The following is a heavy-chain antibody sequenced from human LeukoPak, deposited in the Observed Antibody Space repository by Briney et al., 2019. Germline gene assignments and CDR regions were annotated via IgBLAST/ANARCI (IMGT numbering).Heavy chain of an antibody. CDR1: GFTFSSYG. CDR3: AREAGSIAAIFDY. CDR2: IWYDGSNK. J-gene: IGHJ4*02. Sequence: SGGSLRLSCAASGFTFSSYGMHWVRQAPGKGLEWVAVIWYDGSNKYYADSVKGRFTISRDNSKNTLYLQMNSLRAEDTAVYYCAREAGSIAAIFDYWGQGTLVTVSS. D-gene: IGHD6-6*01. V-gene: IGHV3-33*01.